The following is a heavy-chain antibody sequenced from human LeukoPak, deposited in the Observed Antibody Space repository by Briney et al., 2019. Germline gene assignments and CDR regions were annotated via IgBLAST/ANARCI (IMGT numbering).Heavy chain of an antibody. CDR2: ISSSSTI. J-gene: IGHJ4*02. V-gene: IGHV3-48*01. D-gene: IGHD3-10*01. CDR1: GFTFSSYS. CDR3: ARGGVLLWFGEREYFDY. Sequence: PGGSLRLSCAASGFTFSSYSMNWLRQAPGKGLEWVSYISSSSTIYYADSVKGRFTISRDNAKNSLYLQMNSLRAEDTAVYYCARGGVLLWFGEREYFDYWGQGTLVTVSS.